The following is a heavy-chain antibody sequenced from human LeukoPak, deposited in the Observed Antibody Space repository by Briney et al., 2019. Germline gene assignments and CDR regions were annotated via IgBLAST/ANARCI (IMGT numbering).Heavy chain of an antibody. J-gene: IGHJ6*02. Sequence: GGSLRLSCAASGFTFSSYAMHWVRQAPGKGLEWVAVISYDGSNKYYADSVKGRFTISRDNSKNTLYLQMNSLRAEDTAVYYCAKEYYDFWSAFLGAYGMDVWGQGTTVTVSS. CDR1: GFTFSSYA. CDR2: ISYDGSNK. D-gene: IGHD3-3*01. CDR3: AKEYYDFWSAFLGAYGMDV. V-gene: IGHV3-30-3*01.